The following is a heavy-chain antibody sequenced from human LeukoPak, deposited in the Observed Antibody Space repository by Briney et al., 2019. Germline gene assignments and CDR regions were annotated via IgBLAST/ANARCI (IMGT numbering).Heavy chain of an antibody. D-gene: IGHD5-12*01. V-gene: IGHV3-48*03. CDR2: ISSSTGTFI. J-gene: IGHJ4*02. Sequence: GGSLRLSCAASGFAFSNYEMNWVRQAPGKGLEWVAYISSSTGTFIYYADSVKGRFTISRDNAKNSLYLQMSSLRAEDTALYYCARTLSGYDSDFDCWGRGALVTASS. CDR1: GFAFSNYE. CDR3: ARTLSGYDSDFDC.